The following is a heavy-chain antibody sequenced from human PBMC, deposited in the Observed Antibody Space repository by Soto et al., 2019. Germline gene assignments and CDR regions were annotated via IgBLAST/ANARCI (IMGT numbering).Heavy chain of an antibody. CDR3: ARTPRSIFGVVSPFDY. D-gene: IGHD3-3*01. Sequence: SETLSLTCTVSGGSISSGDYYWSWIRQPPGKGLEWIGYIYYSGSTYYNTSLKSRVTISVDTSKNQISLKLSSVTAADTVVYYCARTPRSIFGVVSPFDYWGQGTLVTVSS. CDR1: GGSISSGDYY. V-gene: IGHV4-30-4*01. CDR2: IYYSGST. J-gene: IGHJ4*02.